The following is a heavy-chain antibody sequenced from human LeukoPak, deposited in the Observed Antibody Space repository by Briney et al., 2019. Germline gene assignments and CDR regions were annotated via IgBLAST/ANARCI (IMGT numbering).Heavy chain of an antibody. CDR2: ISTYNGNT. Sequence: ASVKVSCKASDYTFTTYGINWVRQAPGQGLEWMGWISTYNGNTNYAQKLQGRVTMTTDTSTSTAYMELRSLSSDDTAVYYCAKRGTVTTFGHCDYWGQGTLVTVSS. CDR3: AKRGTVTTFGHCDY. J-gene: IGHJ4*02. V-gene: IGHV1-18*01. CDR1: DYTFTTYG. D-gene: IGHD4-17*01.